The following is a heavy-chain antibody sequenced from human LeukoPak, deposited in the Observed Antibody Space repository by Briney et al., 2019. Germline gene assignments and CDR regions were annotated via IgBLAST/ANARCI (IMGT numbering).Heavy chain of an antibody. J-gene: IGHJ4*02. Sequence: PSETLSLTCTVSGGSISSYYWSWIRQPPGKGLEWIGYIYYSGSTNYKPSVKSRVTISVDTSKNQFSLKLSSVTAADTAVYYCARGGDFDYWGQGTLVTVSS. D-gene: IGHD2-21*01. CDR3: ARGGDFDY. CDR1: GGSISSYY. CDR2: IYYSGST. V-gene: IGHV4-59*08.